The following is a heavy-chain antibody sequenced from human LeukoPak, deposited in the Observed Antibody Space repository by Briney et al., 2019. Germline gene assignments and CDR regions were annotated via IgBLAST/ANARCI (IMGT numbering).Heavy chain of an antibody. D-gene: IGHD2-2*01. CDR2: INSNSGGT. J-gene: IGHJ6*02. CDR3: ARDLVVVVPAAAGTTVGYSDYYYGMDV. V-gene: IGHV1-2*02. CDR1: GYTFTGYY. Sequence: ASVKVSCKASGYTFTGYYMHWVRQAPGQGLEWMGWINSNSGGTNYAQKFQGRVTMTRDTSISTAYMELSSLRSDDTAVYYCARDLVVVVPAAAGTTVGYSDYYYGMDVWGQGTTVTVSS.